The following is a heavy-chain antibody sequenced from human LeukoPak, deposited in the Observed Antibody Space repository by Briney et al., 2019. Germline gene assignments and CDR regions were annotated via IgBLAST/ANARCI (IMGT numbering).Heavy chain of an antibody. Sequence: ASVKVSCKLSGDTLTELSIHWVRQAPGKGLEWMGGFDPEQGEIIYAQNFQGRLTMTEDTSADIAYMDLSSLTSGDTAVYYCATREVGAVFGLDVWGQGTTVTVSS. CDR3: ATREVGAVFGLDV. J-gene: IGHJ6*02. CDR1: GDTLTELS. V-gene: IGHV1-24*01. D-gene: IGHD1-26*01. CDR2: FDPEQGEI.